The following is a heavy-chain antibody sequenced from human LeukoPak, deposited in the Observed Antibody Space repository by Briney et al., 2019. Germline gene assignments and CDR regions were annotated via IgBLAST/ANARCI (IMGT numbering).Heavy chain of an antibody. D-gene: IGHD2-21*02. CDR3: AKSPQGVTAIHQFDY. J-gene: IGHJ4*02. Sequence: PGGSLGLSCAASGFTFSSYAMSWVRQAPGKGLEWVSAISGSGGSTYYADSVKGRFTISRDNSKNTLYLQMNSLRAEDTAVYYCAKSPQGVTAIHQFDYWGQGTLVTVSS. CDR1: GFTFSSYA. CDR2: ISGSGGST. V-gene: IGHV3-23*01.